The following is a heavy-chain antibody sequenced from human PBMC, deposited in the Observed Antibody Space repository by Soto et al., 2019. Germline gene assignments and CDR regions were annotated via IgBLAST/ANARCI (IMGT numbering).Heavy chain of an antibody. Sequence: ASVKVSCKVSGYTLTELSMHWVRQAPGKGLEWMGGFDPEDGETIYAQKFQGRVTMTEDTSTDTAYMELSSLRSEDTAVYYCATDLLGSGWTKTYGMDGWGQGTTVTVSS. CDR2: FDPEDGET. V-gene: IGHV1-24*01. D-gene: IGHD6-19*01. CDR1: GYTLTELS. CDR3: ATDLLGSGWTKTYGMDG. J-gene: IGHJ6*02.